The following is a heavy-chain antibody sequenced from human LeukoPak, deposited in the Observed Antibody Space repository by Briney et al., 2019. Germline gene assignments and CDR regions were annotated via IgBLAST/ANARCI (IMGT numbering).Heavy chain of an antibody. CDR1: GGSISSGGYY. CDR3: ASLVVAATRGVESEDY. V-gene: IGHV4-31*03. CDR2: IYYSGST. Sequence: SETLSLTCTVSGGSISSGGYYWSWIRQHPGKGLEWIGYIYYSGSTYYNPSLKSRATISVDTSKNQFSLKLSSVTAADTAVYYCASLVVAATRGVESEDYWGQGTLVTVSS. D-gene: IGHD2-15*01. J-gene: IGHJ4*02.